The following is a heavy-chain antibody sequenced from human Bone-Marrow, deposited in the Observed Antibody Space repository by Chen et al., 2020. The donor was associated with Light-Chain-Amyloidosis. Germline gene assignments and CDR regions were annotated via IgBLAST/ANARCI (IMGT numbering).Heavy chain of an antibody. J-gene: IGHJ4*02. Sequence: EVQLEQSGPEVKKPGESLKISCKGSGYTFPNYWIGWVRQMPVKGLEWMGFIYPDDSDARYSPSFEGQVTISADKSITTAYLQWRSLKASDTAMYYCARRRDGYNFDYWGQGTLVTVPS. CDR2: IYPDDSDA. CDR3: ARRRDGYNFDY. V-gene: IGHV5-51*01. D-gene: IGHD5-12*01. CDR1: GYTFPNYW.